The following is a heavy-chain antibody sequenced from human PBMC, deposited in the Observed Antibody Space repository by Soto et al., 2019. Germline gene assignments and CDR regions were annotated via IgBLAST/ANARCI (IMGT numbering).Heavy chain of an antibody. CDR3: ARGGYDDRSGSSNYFYYGMTV. D-gene: IGHD3-22*01. Sequence: ASVKVSCKASGYTFSSYGINWVRQAPGQGLEWLGWVSPYDGYTNYAQILQGRVSMTTDTSTKTAYMEVKSLRSDDTAVYYCARGGYDDRSGSSNYFYYGMTVWGQGTTVTV. V-gene: IGHV1-18*01. CDR1: GYTFSSYG. J-gene: IGHJ6*02. CDR2: VSPYDGYT.